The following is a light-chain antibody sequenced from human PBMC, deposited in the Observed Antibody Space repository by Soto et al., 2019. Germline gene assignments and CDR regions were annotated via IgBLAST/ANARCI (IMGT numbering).Light chain of an antibody. Sequence: QSVLTQPASVSGSPGQSITISCTGTSRDVGGYNYVSWYQHHPGKAPKLMIYEVNNRPSGVSNRFSGSKSGNTASLTISGLQAEDEADYYCSSYTSSSTLVVFGGGTKLTVL. V-gene: IGLV2-14*01. CDR3: SSYTSSSTLVV. J-gene: IGLJ2*01. CDR1: SRDVGGYNY. CDR2: EVN.